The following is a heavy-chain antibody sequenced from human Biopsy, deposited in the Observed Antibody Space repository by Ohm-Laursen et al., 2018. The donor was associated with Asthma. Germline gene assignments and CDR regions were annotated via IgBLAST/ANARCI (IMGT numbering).Heavy chain of an antibody. V-gene: IGHV3-21*01. CDR3: ARDGPELPTELDY. Sequence: SLTLSRACSGFTFNHYNMNWVRQAPGNGLEGVSSITDTRRYIKHADSVNRRFTISRDNAKNSLYLQMNSLRAEDTAVYYCARDGPELPTELDYWGQGTLVTVSS. CDR1: GFTFNHYN. D-gene: IGHD1-14*01. CDR2: ITDTRRYI. J-gene: IGHJ4*02.